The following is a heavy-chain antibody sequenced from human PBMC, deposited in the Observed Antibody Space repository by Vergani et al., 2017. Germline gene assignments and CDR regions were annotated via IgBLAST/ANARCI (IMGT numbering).Heavy chain of an antibody. CDR1: GFTFSSYW. CDR3: AGVEQRRGKVVVAATLLFDY. V-gene: IGHV3-7*01. J-gene: IGHJ4*02. CDR2: IKQDGSEK. D-gene: IGHD2-15*01. Sequence: EVQLVESGGGLVQPGGSLRLSCAASGFTFSSYWMSWVRQAPGKGLEWVANIKQDGSEKYYVDSVKGRFTISRDNAKNSLYLQMNSLRAEDTAVYYCAGVEQRRGKVVVAATLLFDYWGQGTLVTVSS.